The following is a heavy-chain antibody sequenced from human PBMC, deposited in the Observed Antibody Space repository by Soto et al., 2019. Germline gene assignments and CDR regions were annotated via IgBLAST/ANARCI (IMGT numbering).Heavy chain of an antibody. CDR3: AGGRDCSGGSCYYYYYYMDV. CDR1: GYTFTSYD. J-gene: IGHJ6*03. D-gene: IGHD2-15*01. V-gene: IGHV1-8*01. Sequence: QVQLVQSGAEVKKPGASVKVSCKASGYTFTSYDINWVRQATGQGLEWMGWMNPNSGNKGYAQKFQGSITMTSNTSIRTAYMELSSLRSEDTAVYYCAGGRDCSGGSCYYYYYYMDVWGKGTTVTVSS. CDR2: MNPNSGNK.